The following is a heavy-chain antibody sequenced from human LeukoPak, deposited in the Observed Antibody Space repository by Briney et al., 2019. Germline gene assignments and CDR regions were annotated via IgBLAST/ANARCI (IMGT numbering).Heavy chain of an antibody. D-gene: IGHD3-9*01. CDR3: ARGVRASTGNYWFDP. CDR1: GFTFSSYA. V-gene: IGHV3-23*01. Sequence: PGGSLRLSCAASGFTFSSYAMSWVRQAPGKGLEWVSTISGSSSSTYYADSVKGRFTISRDNAENSLYLQMNSLRDEDTAVYYCARGVRASTGNYWFDPWGQGTLVTVSS. CDR2: ISGSSSST. J-gene: IGHJ5*02.